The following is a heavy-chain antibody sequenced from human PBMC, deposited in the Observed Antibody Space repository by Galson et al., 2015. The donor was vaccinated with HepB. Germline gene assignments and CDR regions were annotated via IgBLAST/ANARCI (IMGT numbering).Heavy chain of an antibody. J-gene: IGHJ3*02. CDR2: IIPIFGTA. V-gene: IGHV1-69*13. D-gene: IGHD2-2*01. Sequence: SVKVSCKASGGTFSSYAISWVRQAPGQGLEWMGGIIPIFGTANYAQKFQGRVTITADESTSTAYMELSSLRSEDTAVYYCARDPGRSIVVVPAASDAFDIWGQGTMVTVSS. CDR3: ARDPGRSIVVVPAASDAFDI. CDR1: GGTFSSYA.